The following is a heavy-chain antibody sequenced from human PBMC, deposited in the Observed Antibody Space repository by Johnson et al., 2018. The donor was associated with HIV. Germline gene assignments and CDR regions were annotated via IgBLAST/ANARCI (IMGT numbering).Heavy chain of an antibody. V-gene: IGHV3-66*02. J-gene: IGHJ3*02. CDR1: GFIVSSNY. CDR3: ARGDSSGWYRYAFDI. CDR2: SGSGGST. D-gene: IGHD6-19*01. Sequence: MQPVESGGGLLQPGGSLRLSCAASGFIVSSNYMSWVRQAPGKGLEWVPANSGSGGSTYYAASVKGRLPISRDNSKNTLYLQMNSLRAEETAVYYCARGDSSGWYRYAFDIWGQGTMVTVSS.